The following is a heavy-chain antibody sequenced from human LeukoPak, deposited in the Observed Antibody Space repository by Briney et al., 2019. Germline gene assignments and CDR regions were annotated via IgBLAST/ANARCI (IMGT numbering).Heavy chain of an antibody. CDR1: GFTFSSYW. CDR2: IKSDGST. CDR3: ARAPSEIGGYYPEYFRH. Sequence: GGSLRLSCAASGFTFSSYWMHWVRQAPGKGLVWVSRIKSDGSTNYSDSVKGRFTISRDNAKTTVSLQMHRLRAEDTGVYYCARAPSEIGGYYPEYFRHWGQGTLVTVSS. V-gene: IGHV3-74*01. D-gene: IGHD3-22*01. J-gene: IGHJ1*01.